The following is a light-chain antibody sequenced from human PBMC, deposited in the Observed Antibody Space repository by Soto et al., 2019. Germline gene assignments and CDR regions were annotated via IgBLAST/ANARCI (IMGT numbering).Light chain of an antibody. J-gene: IGKJ5*01. CDR2: GAS. Sequence: DIQMTQSPSTLSASVGDRVAISSRASQSISSWLAWYQQKPGRAPNLLIYGASTLQSGVPSRFSGSGSGTDFTLTISNLQPEDFATYYCQQLNAYPLTFGQGTRLEI. CDR3: QQLNAYPLT. V-gene: IGKV1-5*01. CDR1: QSISSW.